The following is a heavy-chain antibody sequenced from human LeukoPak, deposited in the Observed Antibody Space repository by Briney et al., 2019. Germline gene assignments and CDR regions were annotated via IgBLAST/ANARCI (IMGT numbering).Heavy chain of an antibody. J-gene: IGHJ5*02. Sequence: SETLSLTCTVSGGSISSYYWSWIRQPPGKGLEWIGYIYYSGSTNYNPSLKSRVTISVDTSKNQFSLKLSSVTAADTAVYYCARHAPIVVVPAALWFDPWGQGTLVTVSS. CDR1: GGSISSYY. V-gene: IGHV4-59*08. D-gene: IGHD2-2*01. CDR3: ARHAPIVVVPAALWFDP. CDR2: IYYSGST.